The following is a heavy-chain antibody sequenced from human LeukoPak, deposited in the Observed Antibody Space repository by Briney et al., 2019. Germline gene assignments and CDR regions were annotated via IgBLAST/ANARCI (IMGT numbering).Heavy chain of an antibody. J-gene: IGHJ6*03. CDR3: ARGRGHYYDSSGYYPRKSYYYYYVDV. CDR1: GYSISSGYY. D-gene: IGHD3-22*01. Sequence: PSETLSLTCTVSGYSISSGYYWGWIRQPPGKGLEWIGSIYHSGSTYYNPSLKSRVTISVDTSKNQFSLKLSSVTAADTAVYYCARGRGHYYDSSGYYPRKSYYYYYVDVWGKGTTVTVSS. CDR2: IYHSGST. V-gene: IGHV4-38-2*02.